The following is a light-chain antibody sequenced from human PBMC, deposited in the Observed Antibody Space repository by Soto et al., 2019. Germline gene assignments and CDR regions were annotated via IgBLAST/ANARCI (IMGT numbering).Light chain of an antibody. CDR3: QQYDSLPLT. CDR1: QDISNY. J-gene: IGKJ5*01. V-gene: IGKV1-33*01. CDR2: HAS. Sequence: DIQMTQSPSSLSASVGDRVTITCQASQDISNYLSWYRQQPGRAPKLLIYHASNLETGVPSGFSGSGSGTDFTFTISSLQPEHIATYYCQQYDSLPLTFGQGTRLEN.